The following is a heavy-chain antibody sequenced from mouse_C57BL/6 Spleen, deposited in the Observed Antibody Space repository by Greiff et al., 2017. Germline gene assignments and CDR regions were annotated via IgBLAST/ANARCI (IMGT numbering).Heavy chain of an antibody. Sequence: QVQLQQSGAELARPGASAKMSCKASGYTFTSYTMHWVKQRPGQGLEWIGYINPSSGYTKYNQKFKDKATLTAGKSSSTAYMQLSSLTSEDSAVYYGARGGDAMDYWGQGTSVTVSS. V-gene: IGHV1-4*01. CDR1: GYTFTSYT. CDR2: INPSSGYT. J-gene: IGHJ4*01. CDR3: ARGGDAMDY.